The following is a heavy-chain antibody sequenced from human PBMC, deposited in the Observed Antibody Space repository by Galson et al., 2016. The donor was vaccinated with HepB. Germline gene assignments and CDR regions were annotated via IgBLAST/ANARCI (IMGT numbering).Heavy chain of an antibody. CDR1: GFDFTYYT. CDR3: ARVVCSGGNCYWGFFDY. CDR2: ISSPRTYI. Sequence: SLRLSCAASGFDFTYYTMNWVRQAPGRGLEWVSSISSPRTYISYADSVKGRFTISRDNAKNSLFLQMNSLGAEDTAVYYCARVVCSGGNCYWGFFDYWGQGTLVTVSS. D-gene: IGHD2-15*01. J-gene: IGHJ4*02. V-gene: IGHV3-21*01.